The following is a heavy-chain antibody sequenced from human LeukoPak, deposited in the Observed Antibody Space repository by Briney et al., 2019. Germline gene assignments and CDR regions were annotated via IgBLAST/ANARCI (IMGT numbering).Heavy chain of an antibody. D-gene: IGHD6-19*01. J-gene: IGHJ4*02. CDR3: ARRGPPYSSGWYVGG. Sequence: GGSLRLSCAASGFTFSSYWMSWVRQAPGKGLEWVANIKQDGSEKYYVDSVKGRFTISRDNAKNSLYLQMNSLRAEDTAVYYCARRGPPYSSGWYVGGWGQGTLVTVSS. CDR2: IKQDGSEK. CDR1: GFTFSSYW. V-gene: IGHV3-7*01.